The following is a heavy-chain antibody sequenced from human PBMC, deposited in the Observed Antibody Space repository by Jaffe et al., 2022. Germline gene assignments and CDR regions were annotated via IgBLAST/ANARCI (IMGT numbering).Heavy chain of an antibody. V-gene: IGHV3-53*04. J-gene: IGHJ4*02. Sequence: EVQLVESGGGLVQPGGSLRLSCAASGFTVSSNYMSWVRQAPGKGLEWVSVIYSGGSTYYADSVKGRFTISRHNSKNTLYLQMNSLRAEDTAVYYCARGTPGYSNFYYFDYWGQGTLVTVSS. CDR1: GFTVSSNY. D-gene: IGHD2-21*01. CDR2: IYSGGST. CDR3: ARGTPGYSNFYYFDY.